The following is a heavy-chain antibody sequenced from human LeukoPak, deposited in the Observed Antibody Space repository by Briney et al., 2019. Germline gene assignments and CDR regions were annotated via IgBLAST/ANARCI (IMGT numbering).Heavy chain of an antibody. CDR2: INHSGST. J-gene: IGHJ4*02. CDR1: GGSFSGYY. V-gene: IGHV4-34*01. CDR3: ARGRFNYYNSRVYYY. Sequence: SETLSLTCAVYGGSFSGYYWSWIRQPPGKGLEWIGEINHSGSTNYNPSLKSRVTISVDTSKNQFSLKLSSVTAADTAVYYCARGRFNYYNSRVYYYGGQGTLVTVS. D-gene: IGHD3-22*01.